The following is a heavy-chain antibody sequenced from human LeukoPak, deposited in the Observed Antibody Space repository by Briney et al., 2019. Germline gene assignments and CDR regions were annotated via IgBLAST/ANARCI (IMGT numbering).Heavy chain of an antibody. Sequence: PGGSLRLSCAASGFTFSDFYMSWICRAPGKGLEWLSYIGGSGTDIKYADSVKGRFTISRDNAKKSLYLQMTSLRVEDAAVYYCARDRCTGAACSGYYHGMDVWGQGTTVTVSS. J-gene: IGHJ6*02. CDR1: GFTFSDFY. CDR2: IGGSGTDI. CDR3: ARDRCTGAACSGYYHGMDV. V-gene: IGHV3-11*01. D-gene: IGHD2-8*02.